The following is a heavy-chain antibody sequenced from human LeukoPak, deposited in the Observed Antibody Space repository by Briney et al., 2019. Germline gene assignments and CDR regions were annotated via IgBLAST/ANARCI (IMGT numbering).Heavy chain of an antibody. CDR1: GFTFSSYT. D-gene: IGHD1-1*01. V-gene: IGHV3-30-3*01. Sequence: PGRSLRLSCAASGFTFSSYTMHWVRQAPGKGLEWVALISYDGSSKYYADSVKGRFTISRDNSKNTLYLQMNSLRAEDTAVYYCAREVQLMGSEAFDIWGQGTMVTVSS. J-gene: IGHJ3*02. CDR3: AREVQLMGSEAFDI. CDR2: ISYDGSSK.